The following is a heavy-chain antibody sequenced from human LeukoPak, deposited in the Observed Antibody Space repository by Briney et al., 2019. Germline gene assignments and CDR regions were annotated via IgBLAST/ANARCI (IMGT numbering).Heavy chain of an antibody. J-gene: IGHJ4*02. D-gene: IGHD3-22*01. V-gene: IGHV3-66*01. CDR2: IYSGGST. CDR3: ARGSLPPYYYDSSGYYYFDY. Sequence: GGSLRLSCAASGFTVSSNYMSWVRQAPGKGLEWVSVIYSGGSTYYADSVKGRFTISRDNSKNTLYLQMDSLRAEDTAVYYCARGSLPPYYYDSSGYYYFDYWGQGTLVTVSS. CDR1: GFTVSSNY.